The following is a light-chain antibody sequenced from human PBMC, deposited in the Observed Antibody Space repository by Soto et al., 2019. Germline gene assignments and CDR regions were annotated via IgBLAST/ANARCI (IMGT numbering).Light chain of an antibody. V-gene: IGKV3-20*01. J-gene: IGKJ1*01. CDR1: QSVSSSY. CDR3: QQYGNSRWT. Sequence: EILLTQSPDTLSLSPGERATLSCRASQSVSSSYLAWYQQTPGQAPRLLIYGTSNRATGIPDRFSGSGSGTDFTLTISRLEPEDFAVYYCQQYGNSRWTFGQGTKVEIK. CDR2: GTS.